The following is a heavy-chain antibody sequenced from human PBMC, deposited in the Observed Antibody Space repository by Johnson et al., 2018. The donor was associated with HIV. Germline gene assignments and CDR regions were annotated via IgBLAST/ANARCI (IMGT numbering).Heavy chain of an antibody. V-gene: IGHV3-9*01. Sequence: VQLVESGGGLVQPGRSLRLSCAASGFSFDDYAMHWVRQVPGKGLEWVSGISWNSGSIGYVDSVKGRFTVSRDNAKKFLYLHMNSLRAEDTALDYCAKERYSYGSGSGIDAFDIWGQGTMVTVPS. CDR2: ISWNSGSI. J-gene: IGHJ3*02. CDR1: GFSFDDYA. CDR3: AKERYSYGSGSGIDAFDI. D-gene: IGHD3-10*01.